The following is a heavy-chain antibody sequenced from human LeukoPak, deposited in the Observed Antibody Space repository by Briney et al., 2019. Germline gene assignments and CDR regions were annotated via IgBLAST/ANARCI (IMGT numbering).Heavy chain of an antibody. D-gene: IGHD5-18*01. J-gene: IGHJ4*02. CDR2: ISSYNGNR. CDR3: ARDMDTGPDLFDY. CDR1: GYTFSSNG. V-gene: IGHV1-18*01. Sequence: ASVKVSCKASGYTFSSNGMSWVRQAPGQGLEWMGWISSYNGNRNYAQKFQGRVTMTTDTSTSTAYMELRSLRSDDTAVYYCARDMDTGPDLFDYWGQGTLVTVSS.